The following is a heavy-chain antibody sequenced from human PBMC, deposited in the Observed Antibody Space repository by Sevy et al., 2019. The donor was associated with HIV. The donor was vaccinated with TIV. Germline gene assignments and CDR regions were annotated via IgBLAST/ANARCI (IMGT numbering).Heavy chain of an antibody. D-gene: IGHD4-4*01. CDR1: GFTFSNAW. V-gene: IGHV3-15*01. CDR2: IKSKSYGGTT. CDR3: TTSLQEYSSVDY. J-gene: IGHJ4*02. Sequence: GGSLRLSCAASGFTFSNAWMTWVRQAPGKGLECIGLIKSKSYGGTTDYAAPVKDRFTISRDDSKNTLYLQMNSLKTEDTAVYYCTTSLQEYSSVDYWGQGTLVTVSS.